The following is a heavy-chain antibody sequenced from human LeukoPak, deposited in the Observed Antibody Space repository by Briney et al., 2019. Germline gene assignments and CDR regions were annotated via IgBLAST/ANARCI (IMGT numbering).Heavy chain of an antibody. V-gene: IGHV3-30*04. CDR3: ARDFTIFGLPTPTWLIDP. J-gene: IGHJ5*02. Sequence: PGRPLRLSCAASGFTFSSYAMHWVRQAPGKGLEWVAVISYDGSNKYYADSVKGRFTISRDNSKNTLYLQMNSLRAEDTAVYYCARDFTIFGLPTPTWLIDPWGQGTLVTVSS. CDR2: ISYDGSNK. D-gene: IGHD3-3*01. CDR1: GFTFSSYA.